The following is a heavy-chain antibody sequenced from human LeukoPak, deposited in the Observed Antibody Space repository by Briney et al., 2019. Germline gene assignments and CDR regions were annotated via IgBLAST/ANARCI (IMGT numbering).Heavy chain of an antibody. CDR2: IYYSGST. Sequence: SETLSLTCTVSGGSISSGGYYWSWIRQHPGTGLEWIRYIYYSGSTYYNPSLKSRVTISVDTSKNQFSLKLSSVTAADTAVYYCARWETVQGYYFDYWGQGTLVTVSS. V-gene: IGHV4-31*03. J-gene: IGHJ4*02. CDR3: ARWETVQGYYFDY. CDR1: GGSISSGGYY. D-gene: IGHD1-14*01.